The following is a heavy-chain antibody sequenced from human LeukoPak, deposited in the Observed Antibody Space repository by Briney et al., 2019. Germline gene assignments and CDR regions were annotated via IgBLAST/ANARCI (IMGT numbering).Heavy chain of an antibody. CDR2: MNPNSGNT. Sequence: ASVKVSCKASGYTFTSYDINWVRQAPGQGLEWMGWMNPNSGNTGYAQKFQGRVTITRNTSISTAYMELSSLRSEDTAVYYCARAGVVVVPAFDYWGQGTLVTVSS. CDR3: ARAGVVVVPAFDY. CDR1: GYTFTSYD. D-gene: IGHD2-2*01. V-gene: IGHV1-8*03. J-gene: IGHJ4*02.